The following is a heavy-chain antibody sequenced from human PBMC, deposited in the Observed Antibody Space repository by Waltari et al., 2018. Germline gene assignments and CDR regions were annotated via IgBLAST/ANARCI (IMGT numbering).Heavy chain of an antibody. D-gene: IGHD3-3*01. CDR1: GGSFSGYY. Sequence: QVQLQQWGAGLLKPSETLSLTCAVYGGSFSGYYWSWIRQPPGKGLEWIGEINHSGSTNYNPSLKSRVTISVDTSKNQFSLKLSSVTAADTAVYYCARGCPYYDFWSGYYGGRGWFDPWGQGTLVTVSS. V-gene: IGHV4-34*01. CDR2: INHSGST. J-gene: IGHJ5*02. CDR3: ARGCPYYDFWSGYYGGRGWFDP.